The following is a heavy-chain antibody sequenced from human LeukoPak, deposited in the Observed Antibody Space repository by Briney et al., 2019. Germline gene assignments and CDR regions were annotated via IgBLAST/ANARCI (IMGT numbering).Heavy chain of an antibody. CDR1: GGSISSYY. CDR2: IYYSGST. D-gene: IGHD1-26*01. J-gene: IGHJ5*02. Sequence: PSEILSLTCTVSGGSISSYYWSWIRQPPGKGLEWIGYIYYSGSTNYNPSLKSRVTISVDTSKNQFSLKLSSVTAADTAVYYCARGPYSGSYYGWFDPWGQGTLVTVSS. V-gene: IGHV4-59*01. CDR3: ARGPYSGSYYGWFDP.